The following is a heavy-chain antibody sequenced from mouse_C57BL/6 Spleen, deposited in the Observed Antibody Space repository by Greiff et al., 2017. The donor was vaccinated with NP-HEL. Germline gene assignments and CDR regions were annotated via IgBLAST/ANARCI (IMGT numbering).Heavy chain of an antibody. CDR3: TGGDYYGAFDY. J-gene: IGHJ2*01. CDR1: GFNIKDDY. V-gene: IGHV14-4*01. CDR2: IDPENGDT. Sequence: VQLQQSGAELVRPGASVKLSCTASGFNIKDDYMHWVKQRPEQGLEWIGWIDPENGDTEYASKFQGKATITADTSSNTAYLQLSSLTSEDTAVYYCTGGDYYGAFDYWGQGTTLTVSS. D-gene: IGHD2-13*01.